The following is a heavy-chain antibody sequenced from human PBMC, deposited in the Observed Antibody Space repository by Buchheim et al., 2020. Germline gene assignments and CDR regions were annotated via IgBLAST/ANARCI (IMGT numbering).Heavy chain of an antibody. CDR3: AKDYYFGSGSYYNVYCSFDY. CDR2: ISGSGST. CDR1: GFTFSRYA. V-gene: IGHV3-23*01. J-gene: IGHJ4*02. Sequence: EVQLLESGGGLVQPGGSLRLSCAASGFTFSRYAMNWVRQAPGKGLEWVSGISGSGSTYYADSVKGRFTISRDRSKNTLYLQMNSLRADDTAVYYCAKDYYFGSGSYYNVYCSFDYWGQGT. D-gene: IGHD3-10*01.